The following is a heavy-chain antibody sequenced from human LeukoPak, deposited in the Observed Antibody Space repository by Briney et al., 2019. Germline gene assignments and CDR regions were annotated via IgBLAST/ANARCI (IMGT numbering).Heavy chain of an antibody. Sequence: SETLSLTCTLSFVSISRSYWGSIRQPPGKGLEWIGYIYYSGSTNYNPSLKSRVTISVDTSKNQFSLKLTSVAAADTAVYYCARRSQENGVISANNWFDPWGQGTLVTVSS. J-gene: IGHJ5*02. CDR1: FVSISRSY. CDR3: ARRSQENGVISANNWFDP. CDR2: IYYSGST. D-gene: IGHD2-21*01. V-gene: IGHV4-59*08.